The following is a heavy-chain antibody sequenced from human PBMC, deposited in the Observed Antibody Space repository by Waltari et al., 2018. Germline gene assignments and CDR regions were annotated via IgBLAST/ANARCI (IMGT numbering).Heavy chain of an antibody. Sequence: QVQLQESGPRLVKPSETLSLTCTVSGGSITTSSYYWGWIRQPPGKGLEWIGNIYSSGTTFYSPSLKSRVTISVDIPKNQISLKLKSVTAADTAVYYCARDRYYYNSTGYYKEIDYWGQGTLVTVSS. J-gene: IGHJ4*02. D-gene: IGHD3-22*01. V-gene: IGHV4-39*07. CDR2: IYSSGTT. CDR3: ARDRYYYNSTGYYKEIDY. CDR1: GGSITTSSYY.